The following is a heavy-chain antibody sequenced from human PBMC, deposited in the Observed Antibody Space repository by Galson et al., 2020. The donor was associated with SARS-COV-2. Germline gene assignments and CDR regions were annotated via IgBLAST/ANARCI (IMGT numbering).Heavy chain of an antibody. CDR2: IYYSGST. V-gene: IGHV4-59*01. CDR1: GGSISSYY. J-gene: IGHJ4*02. Sequence: SETLSLTCTVSGGSISSYYWSWIRQPPGKGLEWIGYIYYSGSTNYNPSLKSRVTISVDTSKNQFSLKLSSVTAADTAVYYCARDSFDFWSGHYFDYWGQGTLVTVSS. CDR3: ARDSFDFWSGHYFDY. D-gene: IGHD3-3*01.